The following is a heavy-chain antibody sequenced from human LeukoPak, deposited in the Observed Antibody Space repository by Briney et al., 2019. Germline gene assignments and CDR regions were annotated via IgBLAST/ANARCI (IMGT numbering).Heavy chain of an antibody. Sequence: ASVKVSCKASGYTFTGYYMHWVRQAPGQGLEWMGWINPNSGGTNYAQKLQGRVTMTTDTSTSTAYMELRSLRSDDTAVYYCARDSPSRQTSGYFDYWGQGTLVTVSS. CDR1: GYTFTGYY. J-gene: IGHJ4*02. D-gene: IGHD6-6*01. V-gene: IGHV1-2*02. CDR2: INPNSGGT. CDR3: ARDSPSRQTSGYFDY.